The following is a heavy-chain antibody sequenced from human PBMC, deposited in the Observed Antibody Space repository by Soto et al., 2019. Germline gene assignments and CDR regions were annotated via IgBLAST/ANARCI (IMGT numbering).Heavy chain of an antibody. D-gene: IGHD4-17*01. CDR1: GFTFSSFE. CDR2: ISSSYSST. CDR3: TRGDYPHY. J-gene: IGHJ4*02. Sequence: PGRSLRLSCAASGFTFSSFEFNWVRQAPGKGLEWVAYISSSYSSTYYADSVKGRFTISRDNAQNSLYLQMNSLTAEDTAVYYCTRGDYPHYWGQGTLCTVSS. V-gene: IGHV3-48*03.